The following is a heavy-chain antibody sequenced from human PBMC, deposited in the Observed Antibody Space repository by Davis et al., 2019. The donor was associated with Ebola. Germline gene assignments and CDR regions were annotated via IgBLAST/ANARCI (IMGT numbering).Heavy chain of an antibody. CDR1: GFTFSYYY. CDR3: ARDILGDRGMDV. CDR2: ISSSSSYT. V-gene: IGHV3-11*06. D-gene: IGHD1-26*01. J-gene: IGHJ6*02. Sequence: GESLKISCAASGFTFSYYYMSWIRQAPGKGLEWVSYISSSSSYTNYADSVKGRFTISRDNAKNSLYLQMNSLRAEDTAVYYCARDILGDRGMDVWGQGTTVTVSS.